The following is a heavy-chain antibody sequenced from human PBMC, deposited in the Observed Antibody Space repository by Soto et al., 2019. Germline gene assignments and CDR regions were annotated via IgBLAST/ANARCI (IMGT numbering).Heavy chain of an antibody. CDR2: ISSSSSTI. CDR3: ARDEEPPDWSGYYMGSHYYYGMDV. V-gene: IGHV3-48*02. J-gene: IGHJ6*02. CDR1: GFTFSSYS. D-gene: IGHD3-3*01. Sequence: GGSLRLSCAASGFTFSSYSMNWVRQAPGKGLEWVSYISSSSSTIYYADSVKGRFTISRDNAKNSLYLQMNSLRDEDTAVYYCARDEEPPDWSGYYMGSHYYYGMDVWGQGTTVTVSS.